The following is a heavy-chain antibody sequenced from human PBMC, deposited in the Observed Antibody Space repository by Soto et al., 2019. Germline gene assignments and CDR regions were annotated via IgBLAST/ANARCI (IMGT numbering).Heavy chain of an antibody. CDR1: GFSLSNARMG. J-gene: IGHJ4*02. CDR2: IFSNDEK. Sequence: QVTLKESGPVLVKPTETLTLTCTVSGFSLSNARMGVSWIRQPPGKALEWLAHIFSNDEKSYRTSLKSRLPLSKDTTYSQVVLRMPTIVPVHTATSYCARILDCGGYAYWGQGTLVTVSS. D-gene: IGHD3-22*01. V-gene: IGHV2-26*01. CDR3: ARILDCGGYAY.